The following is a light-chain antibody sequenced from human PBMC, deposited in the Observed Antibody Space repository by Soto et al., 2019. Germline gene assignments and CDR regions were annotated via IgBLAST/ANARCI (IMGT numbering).Light chain of an antibody. CDR1: LSVSSY. CDR3: QQRHYWPPIT. CDR2: DAS. V-gene: IGKV3-11*01. J-gene: IGKJ5*01. Sequence: IVLTQSPCTLSLSPGERATLSCMTSLSVSSYLAWYQQKPGQAPRLLIYDASNRATGIPARFTGSGSGTDFNLTISTLDPEDFAVYYCQQRHYWPPITFGQGTRLEIK.